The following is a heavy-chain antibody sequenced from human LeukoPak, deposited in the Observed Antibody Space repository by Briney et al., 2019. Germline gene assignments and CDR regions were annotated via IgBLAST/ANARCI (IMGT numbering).Heavy chain of an antibody. CDR3: ARVLYSSGWYERYDS. D-gene: IGHD6-19*01. CDR1: GFTFSSYT. Sequence: GGSLRLSCAASGFTFSSYTMNWVRQAPGKGLEWVSSISSSSSYLYYADSLKGRFTISRDNAKNSLHLQMNSLRAEDTAVYYCARVLYSSGWYERYDSWGQGTLVTVSS. CDR2: ISSSSSYL. J-gene: IGHJ5*01. V-gene: IGHV3-21*01.